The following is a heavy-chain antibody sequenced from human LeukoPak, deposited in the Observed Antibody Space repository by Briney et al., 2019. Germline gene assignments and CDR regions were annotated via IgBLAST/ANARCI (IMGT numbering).Heavy chain of an antibody. CDR2: IYYSGST. D-gene: IGHD6-19*01. Sequence: SETLSLTCTVSGGSISSYYWSWIRQPPGKGQEWIGYIYYSGSTNYNPSLKSRVTISVDTSKNQFSLKLSSVTAADTAVYYCARQYSSGSKLGYDYWGQGTLVTVSS. CDR1: GGSISSYY. J-gene: IGHJ4*02. V-gene: IGHV4-59*08. CDR3: ARQYSSGSKLGYDY.